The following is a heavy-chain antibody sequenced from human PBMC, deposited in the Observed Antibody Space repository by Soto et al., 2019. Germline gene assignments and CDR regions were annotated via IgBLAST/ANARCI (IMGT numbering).Heavy chain of an antibody. D-gene: IGHD2-2*01. CDR2: IWYDGSNK. Sequence: GGSLRLSCSASGFTFSSYGMHWVRQAPGKGLEWVAVIWYDGSNKYYADSVKGRFTISRDNSKNTLYLQMNSLRAEDTAVYYCARDFHRGAATSVQLWGQGTLVTVSS. J-gene: IGHJ4*02. CDR1: GFTFSSYG. V-gene: IGHV3-33*01. CDR3: ARDFHRGAATSVQL.